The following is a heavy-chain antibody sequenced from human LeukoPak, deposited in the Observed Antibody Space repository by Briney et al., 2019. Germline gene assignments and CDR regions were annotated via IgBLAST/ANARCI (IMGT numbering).Heavy chain of an antibody. J-gene: IGHJ5*02. CDR1: GYTFTDYY. D-gene: IGHD2-15*01. CDR2: INPNSGGT. Sequence: ASVKVSCKASGYTFTDYYVHWVRQAPGQGLEWMGWINPNSGGTKYAQKFQGRVTMTRDTSITTAYMELSRLRSDDTAVYYCARAPPCSGGTGNCYTGYSWFDPWSQGALVTVSS. CDR3: ARAPPCSGGTGNCYTGYSWFDP. V-gene: IGHV1-2*02.